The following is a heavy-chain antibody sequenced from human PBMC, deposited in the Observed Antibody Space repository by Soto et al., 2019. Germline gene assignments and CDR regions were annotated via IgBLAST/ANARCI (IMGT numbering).Heavy chain of an antibody. CDR1: GYTFTNYG. D-gene: IGHD6-19*01. V-gene: IGHV1-18*01. Sequence: ASVKVSCKASGYTFTNYGITWVRQAPGQGLEWMGWISAYNGNTNYAQRFQDRVTMTRDTSTNTVCMELRSLRSDDTAVYYCAKEKDVLAVEPAAFDTGGKGTMVTVS. CDR2: ISAYNGNT. CDR3: AKEKDVLAVEPAAFDT. J-gene: IGHJ3*02.